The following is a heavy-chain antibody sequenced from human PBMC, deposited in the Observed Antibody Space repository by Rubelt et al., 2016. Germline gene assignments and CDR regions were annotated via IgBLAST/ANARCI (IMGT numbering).Heavy chain of an antibody. Sequence: MHWVRQAPRQGLEWMGIINPSGGSTSYAQKFQGRVTMTRDTSTSTVYMELSSLRSEDTAVYYCARDGAAAGLAGDNWFDPWGQGTLVTVSS. J-gene: IGHJ5*02. CDR3: ARDGAAAGLAGDNWFDP. CDR2: INPSGGST. D-gene: IGHD6-13*01. V-gene: IGHV1-46*01.